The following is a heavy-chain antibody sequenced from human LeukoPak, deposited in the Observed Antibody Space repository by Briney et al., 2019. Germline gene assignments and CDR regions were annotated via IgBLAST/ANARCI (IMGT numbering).Heavy chain of an antibody. CDR2: IYYSGSA. D-gene: IGHD6-19*01. V-gene: IGHV4-59*08. J-gene: IGHJ4*02. CDR1: GGSISSYY. CDR3: ARSYSSGWYVN. Sequence: SETLSLTCTVSGGSISSYYWSWIRQPPGKGLEWIGYIYYSGSANYNPSLKSRVTISVDTSKNQFSLKLSSVTAADTAVYYCARSYSSGWYVNWGQGTLVTVPS.